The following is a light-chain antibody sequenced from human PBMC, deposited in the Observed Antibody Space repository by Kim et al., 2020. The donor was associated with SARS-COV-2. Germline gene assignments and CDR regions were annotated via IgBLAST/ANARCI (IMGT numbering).Light chain of an antibody. Sequence: SYELTQPPSVSVSPGQTASITCSGDKLVDKYVCWHQQKPGQSPVLVIYQDNKRPSGIPERFSGSNSGNTATLTISGTQAMDEADYYCQAWDSSTVVLGGG. CDR3: QAWDSSTVV. CDR1: KLVDKY. V-gene: IGLV3-1*01. CDR2: QDN. J-gene: IGLJ2*01.